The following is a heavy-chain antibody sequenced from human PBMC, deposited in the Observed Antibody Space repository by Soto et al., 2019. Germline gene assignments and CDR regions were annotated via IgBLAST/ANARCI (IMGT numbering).Heavy chain of an antibody. J-gene: IGHJ6*02. D-gene: IGHD1-26*01. CDR3: GKYSGSYPVYNGMNV. V-gene: IGHV3-23*01. CDR2: ISATSDAA. CDR1: GFPFSTSA. Sequence: PGGSLRLSCAASGFPFSTSAMNWVRQAPGKGLEWVSIISATSDAAYYAESVKGWFTSSRDNSKNTLYLQMNSLRPEDTAVYYCGKYSGSYPVYNGMNVWGQGTTVTVSS.